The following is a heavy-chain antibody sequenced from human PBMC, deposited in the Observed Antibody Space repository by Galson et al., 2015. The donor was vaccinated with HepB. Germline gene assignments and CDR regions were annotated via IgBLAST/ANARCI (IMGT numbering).Heavy chain of an antibody. V-gene: IGHV1-18*01. CDR2: ISVYNGNT. J-gene: IGHJ6*02. Sequence: SVKVSCKASGYTFTTYGISWVRQAPGQGLERMGWISVYNGNTNYPQKLRGRVTLTTDTSTSTAYMELRSLRSDDTAVYYCVRYCSDGSCSDYYGMDVWGQGTTVTVSS. CDR3: VRYCSDGSCSDYYGMDV. D-gene: IGHD2-15*01. CDR1: GYTFTTYG.